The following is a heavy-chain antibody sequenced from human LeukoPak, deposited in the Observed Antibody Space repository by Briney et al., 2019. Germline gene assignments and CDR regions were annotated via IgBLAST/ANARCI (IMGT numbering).Heavy chain of an antibody. D-gene: IGHD6-13*01. CDR1: GFTFSSYA. Sequence: GGSLRLSCAASGFTFSSYAMSWVRQAPGKGLEWVSAISGSGGSTYYADSVKGRFTISRDNSKNTLYLQMNSLRAEDTAVYYCAKENFPIAAAGTEDWFDPWGQETLVTVSS. CDR2: ISGSGGST. CDR3: AKENFPIAAAGTEDWFDP. V-gene: IGHV3-23*01. J-gene: IGHJ5*02.